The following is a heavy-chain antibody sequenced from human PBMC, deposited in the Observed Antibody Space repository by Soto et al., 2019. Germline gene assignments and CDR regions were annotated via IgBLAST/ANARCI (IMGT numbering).Heavy chain of an antibody. Sequence: KSSETLSLTCTVSGGSISSSSYYWGWIRQPPGKGLEWIGSIYYSGSTYYNPSLKSRVTISVDTSKNQFSLKLSSVTAADTAVYYCARQSHYGSSWPFDYWGQGTLVTVSS. CDR1: GGSISSSSYY. CDR2: IYYSGST. J-gene: IGHJ4*02. D-gene: IGHD6-13*01. V-gene: IGHV4-39*01. CDR3: ARQSHYGSSWPFDY.